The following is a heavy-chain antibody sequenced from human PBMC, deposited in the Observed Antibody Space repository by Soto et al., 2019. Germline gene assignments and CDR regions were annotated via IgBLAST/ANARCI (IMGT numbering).Heavy chain of an antibody. D-gene: IGHD1-26*01. V-gene: IGHV3-15*01. Sequence: XGCLRLSFAACGFTVTNACVGWARQAPGKGLEWVGRIKSKTGGGTTDYAAPVEGRFSISRDDSRNTLYLQMNSLKTEDTAVYYCTQDSGQGPLPIFSSWGQGSLVTVSS. J-gene: IGHJ4*02. CDR2: IKSKTGGGTT. CDR3: TQDSGQGPLPIFSS. CDR1: GFTVTNAC.